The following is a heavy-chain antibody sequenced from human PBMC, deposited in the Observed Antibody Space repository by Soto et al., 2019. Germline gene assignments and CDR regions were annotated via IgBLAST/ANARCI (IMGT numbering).Heavy chain of an antibody. V-gene: IGHV1-69*01. J-gene: IGHJ4*02. CDR2: IIPIFGTA. CDR3: ARGGCSSTSCHLDY. Sequence: ASVKVSCKASGGTFSSYAISWVRQAPGQGLEWMGGIIPIFGTANYAQKFQGRVTITADESTSTAYMELSSLRSEDTAVYYCARGGCSSTSCHLDYWGQGTLVTVSS. D-gene: IGHD2-2*01. CDR1: GGTFSSYA.